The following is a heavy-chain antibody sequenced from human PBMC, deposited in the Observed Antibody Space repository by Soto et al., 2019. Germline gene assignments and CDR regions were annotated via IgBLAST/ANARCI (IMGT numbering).Heavy chain of an antibody. CDR3: ARDRGFGMDA. CDR2: IYESGTI. V-gene: IGHV4-31*03. J-gene: IGHJ6*02. Sequence: QVPLQESGPGLVKSSQTLSLTCTVSGGSINGGRYYWNWIRQHPGKGLEWIGYIYESGTIDYKPSLKSRVIISEAPSKNQFSLSLISVTAADTAVYYCARDRGFGMDAWGQGTMVIVSS. CDR1: GGSINGGRYY.